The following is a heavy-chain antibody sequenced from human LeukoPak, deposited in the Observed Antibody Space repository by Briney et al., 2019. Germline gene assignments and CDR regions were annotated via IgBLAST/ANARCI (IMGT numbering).Heavy chain of an antibody. CDR2: ISSSGSTI. Sequence: PGGSLRLSCAASGFTLSSYEMNWVRQAPGKGLEWVSYISSSGSTIYYADSVKGRFTISRDNAKNSLYLQMNSLRAEDTAVYYCASERCSSTSCYDGYYGMDVWGKGTTVTVSS. D-gene: IGHD2-2*01. CDR3: ASERCSSTSCYDGYYGMDV. J-gene: IGHJ6*04. CDR1: GFTLSSYE. V-gene: IGHV3-48*03.